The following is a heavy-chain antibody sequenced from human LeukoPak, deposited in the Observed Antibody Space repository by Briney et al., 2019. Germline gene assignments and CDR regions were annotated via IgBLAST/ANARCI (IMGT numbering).Heavy chain of an antibody. D-gene: IGHD3-10*01. CDR3: ARVTYGSGTYGAFDY. V-gene: IGHV3-21*04. CDR1: GFTFSSYS. Sequence: GGSLRLSCAASGFTFSSYSMNWVRQAPGKVLEWVSSISSSSSYIYYADSVKGRFTISRDNSKNTPYLQMNSLRAEDTAVYYCARVTYGSGTYGAFDYWGQGTLVTVSS. J-gene: IGHJ4*02. CDR2: ISSSSSYI.